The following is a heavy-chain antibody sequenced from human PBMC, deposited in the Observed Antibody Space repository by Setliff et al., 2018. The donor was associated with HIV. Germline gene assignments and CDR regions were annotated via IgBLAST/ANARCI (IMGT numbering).Heavy chain of an antibody. CDR2: ISWSGITT. CDR1: GFNFADYG. Sequence: PGGSLRLSCIVSGFNFADYGMSWVHQVPGKGLEWVAGISWSGITTTYADSVKGRFTIFRDNAKNSLYMQMNTLGAEDTAFYYCAREYSEAAPHFDSWGQGTLVAVSS. D-gene: IGHD6-6*01. CDR3: AREYSEAAPHFDS. V-gene: IGHV3-20*04. J-gene: IGHJ5*01.